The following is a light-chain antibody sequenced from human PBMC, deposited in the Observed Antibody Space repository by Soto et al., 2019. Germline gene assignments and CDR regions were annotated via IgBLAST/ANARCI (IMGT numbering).Light chain of an antibody. CDR2: GAS. CDR3: QQYVISVT. CDR1: QSISGNY. J-gene: IGKJ5*01. Sequence: EIVLTQSPGTLSLSPGVRATLSCRASQSISGNYLAWYQQKPGQAPRLLIYGASNRATGIPERFSGSGSGTDFTLTISRLEPQDSAMYYCQQYVISVTFGQGTRLEIK. V-gene: IGKV3-20*01.